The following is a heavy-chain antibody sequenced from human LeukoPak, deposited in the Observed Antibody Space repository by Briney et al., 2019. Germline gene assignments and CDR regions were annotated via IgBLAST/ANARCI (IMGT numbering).Heavy chain of an antibody. Sequence: PGGSLRLSGAASGFTFDDYAMHWVRQAPGKGLEWVSGISWNSGIMVYADSVKGRFTISRDNAKHSLYLQMNSLRAEDMALYYCAKDYRAVAGTGGAFDYWGQGTLVTVSS. V-gene: IGHV3-9*03. CDR2: ISWNSGIM. D-gene: IGHD6-19*01. J-gene: IGHJ4*02. CDR3: AKDYRAVAGTGGAFDY. CDR1: GFTFDDYA.